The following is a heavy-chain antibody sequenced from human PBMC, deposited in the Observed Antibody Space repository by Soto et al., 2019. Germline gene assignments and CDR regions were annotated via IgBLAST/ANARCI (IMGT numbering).Heavy chain of an antibody. CDR2: INPSGGST. V-gene: IGHV1-46*01. D-gene: IGHD1-26*01. CDR1: GYTFTSNY. CDR3: ARDDSGFSGSHYIDYFNY. J-gene: IGHJ4*02. Sequence: ASVKVSCKASGYTFTSNYMHWVRQAPGQGPEWMGIINPSGGSTTYAQKFQGRVTMTSDTSTSTVYMQLSSLTSEDTAVYYCARDDSGFSGSHYIDYFNYWGQGALVTVSS.